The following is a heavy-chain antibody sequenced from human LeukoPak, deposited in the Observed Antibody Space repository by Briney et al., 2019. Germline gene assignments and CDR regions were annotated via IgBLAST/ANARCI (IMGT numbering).Heavy chain of an antibody. V-gene: IGHV4-61*01. J-gene: IGHJ4*02. CDR1: GGSVSSGSYY. CDR2: IYYSGST. Sequence: PSETLSLTCTVSGGSVSSGSYYWSWIRQPPGKGLEWIGYIYYSGSTNYNPSLKSRVAMSVDTSKNQFSLKLSSVTAADTAVYYCARQPSGSLGDYWGQGTLVIVSS. CDR3: ARQPSGSLGDY. D-gene: IGHD1-26*01.